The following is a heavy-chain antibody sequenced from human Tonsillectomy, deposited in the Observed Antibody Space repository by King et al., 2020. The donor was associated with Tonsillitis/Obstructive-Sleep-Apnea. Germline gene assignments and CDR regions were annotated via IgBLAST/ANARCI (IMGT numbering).Heavy chain of an antibody. Sequence: QLQESGPGLVKPSDTLSLTCTVSDGSISSYYWSWVRQPPGKGLEWIGYIYYSGTTNYNPSLKSRVTISVDTSKNQFSLKLRSVTAADTAVYYCARTKLDYGDYEFTYYMDVWGKGTTVTVSS. J-gene: IGHJ6*03. D-gene: IGHD4-17*01. CDR1: DGSISSYY. CDR2: IYYSGTT. CDR3: ARTKLDYGDYEFTYYMDV. V-gene: IGHV4-59*01.